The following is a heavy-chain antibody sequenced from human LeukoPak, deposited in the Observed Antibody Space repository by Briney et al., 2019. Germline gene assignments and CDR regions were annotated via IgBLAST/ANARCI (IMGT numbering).Heavy chain of an antibody. CDR3: ARDNSMGGRGWWFDP. V-gene: IGHV1-46*01. J-gene: IGHJ5*02. Sequence: ASVKVSCKASGYTFTSYYMHWVRQAPGQGLEWMGIINPSGGSTSYAQKFQGRVTMTRDMSTSTDYMELSSLISEDTAVYYCARDNSMGGRGWWFDPWGQGTLVTVSS. CDR1: GYTFTSYY. D-gene: IGHD2-15*01. CDR2: INPSGGST.